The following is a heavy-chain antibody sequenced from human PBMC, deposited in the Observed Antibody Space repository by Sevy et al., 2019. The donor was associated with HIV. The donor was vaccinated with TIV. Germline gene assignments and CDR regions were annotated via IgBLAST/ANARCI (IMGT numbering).Heavy chain of an antibody. CDR3: ARQSRSGDYWYFDL. CDR1: GGSFSGYY. D-gene: IGHD6-19*01. V-gene: IGHV4-34*01. CDR2: INHRGST. J-gene: IGHJ2*01. Sequence: SETLSLTCAVYGGSFSGYYWTWIRQPPGKGREWIGEINHRGSTNYNPSLKSRVTISVDTSKNQFSLDLRSVTVADTAVYYCARQSRSGDYWYFDLWGRGTLVTVSS.